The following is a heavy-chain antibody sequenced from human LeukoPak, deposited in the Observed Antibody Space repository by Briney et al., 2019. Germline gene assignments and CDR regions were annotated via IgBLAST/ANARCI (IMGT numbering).Heavy chain of an antibody. CDR3: ARDGVGAYNWFDP. CDR1: GFTFRSYA. J-gene: IGHJ5*02. V-gene: IGHV3-64*01. Sequence: GGSLRLSCAASGFTFRSYAMYWVRQAPGKGLEYVSAISSNGDNTYYASSVKGRFTTSRDNSKNTLYLQMGRLRAEDMAVHYARDGVGAYNWFDPWGQGTLVTVSS. CDR2: ISSNGDNT. D-gene: IGHD1-26*01.